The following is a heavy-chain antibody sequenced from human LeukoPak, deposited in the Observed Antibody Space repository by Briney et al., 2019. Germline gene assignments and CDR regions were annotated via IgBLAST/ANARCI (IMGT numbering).Heavy chain of an antibody. CDR1: GGSVSSGSYF. V-gene: IGHV4-61*01. D-gene: IGHD1-26*01. CDR3: ARVGSGRYFDY. J-gene: IGHJ4*02. Sequence: SETLSLTCTVSGGSVSSGSYFWSWLRQPPEKGLEGIGYIYYSGSTNYNPSLKSRVTISVDKSKDQFPLKLSSVTAADTAVYLWARVGSGRYFDYWGQGTLVTVSP. CDR2: IYYSGST.